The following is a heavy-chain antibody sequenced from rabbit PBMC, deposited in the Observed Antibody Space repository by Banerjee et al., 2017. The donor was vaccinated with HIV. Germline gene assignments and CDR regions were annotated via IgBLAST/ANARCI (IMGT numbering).Heavy chain of an antibody. J-gene: IGHJ4*01. Sequence: QSLEESGGGLVQPEGSLTLTCTANGFSFSTSYYVCWVRQAPGKGLEWIACIGAGSTYYATWAKGRFTISKTSSTTVTLQMTSLTAADTATYFCARDAGYAGSNLWGPGTLVTVS. CDR1: GFSFSTSYY. CDR2: IGAGST. D-gene: IGHD4-2*01. V-gene: IGHV1S40*01. CDR3: ARDAGYAGSNL.